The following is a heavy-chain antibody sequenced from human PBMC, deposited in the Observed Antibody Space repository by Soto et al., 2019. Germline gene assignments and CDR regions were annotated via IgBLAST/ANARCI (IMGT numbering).Heavy chain of an antibody. J-gene: IGHJ6*02. CDR3: ARPSGWQNYYYYGMDV. D-gene: IGHD2-15*01. V-gene: IGHV4-34*01. CDR1: GGSFSGYY. Sequence: PAETLSLTCAAYGGSFSGYYWSWIRQPPGKGLEWIGEINHSGSTNYNPSLKSRVTISVDTSKNQFSLKLSSVPAADTAVYYCARPSGWQNYYYYGMDVWGQGTTVT. CDR2: INHSGST.